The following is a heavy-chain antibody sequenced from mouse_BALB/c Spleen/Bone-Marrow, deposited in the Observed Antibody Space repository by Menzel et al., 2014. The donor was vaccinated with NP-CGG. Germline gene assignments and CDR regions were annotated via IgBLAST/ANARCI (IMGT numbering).Heavy chain of an antibody. CDR2: IDPANGNT. Sequence: EVQLQQSGAELVKPGASVKLSCTASGFNVKDTYMHWVKQRPEQGLEWIGRIDPANGNTKYDPKFQGKATITADTSSNTAYLQLSSLTSEDTAVYYCARWEYYAMDYWGQGTSVTVSS. CDR1: GFNVKDTY. CDR3: ARWEYYAMDY. D-gene: IGHD4-1*01. V-gene: IGHV14-3*02. J-gene: IGHJ4*01.